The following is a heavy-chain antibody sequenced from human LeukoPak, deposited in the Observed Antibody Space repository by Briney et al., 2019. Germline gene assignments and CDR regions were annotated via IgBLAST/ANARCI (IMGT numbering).Heavy chain of an antibody. J-gene: IGHJ4*02. V-gene: IGHV4-61*02. Sequence: SETLSLTCTVSGFSISSGSYYWSWIRQPAGNGLEWIGRIYTSGSTNYNPSLKSRVTISVDTSKNQFSLKLSSVTAADTAVYYCARVPSSDSSGYYSFDYRGQGTLVTVSS. CDR2: IYTSGST. CDR1: GFSISSGSYY. D-gene: IGHD3-22*01. CDR3: ARVPSSDSSGYYSFDY.